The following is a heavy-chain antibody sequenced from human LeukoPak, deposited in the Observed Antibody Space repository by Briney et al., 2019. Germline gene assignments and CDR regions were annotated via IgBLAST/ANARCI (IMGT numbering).Heavy chain of an antibody. J-gene: IGHJ4*02. CDR2: IYSGGST. Sequence: PGGSLRLSCSASGFTVSSNYMSWVRQAPGKGLEWVSIIYSGGSTYYADSVKGRFTISRDSSKNTLYLQMNSLRAEDTALYYCAKDNQAAAGYFDYWGQGTLVTVSS. CDR3: AKDNQAAAGYFDY. V-gene: IGHV3-53*05. CDR1: GFTVSSNY. D-gene: IGHD6-13*01.